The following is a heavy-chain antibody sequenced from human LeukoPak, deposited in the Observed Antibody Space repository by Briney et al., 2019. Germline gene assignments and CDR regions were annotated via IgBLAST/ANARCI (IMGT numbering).Heavy chain of an antibody. D-gene: IGHD3-10*01. Sequence: SETLSLTCTVSGGSISSYYWSWIRQPPGKGLEWIGYIYYSGSTNYNPSLKSRVTISVDTSKNQFSLKLSSVTAADTAVYYCARCLGGSYYNWFDPWGQGTLVTVSS. V-gene: IGHV4-59*01. CDR2: IYYSGST. J-gene: IGHJ5*02. CDR1: GGSISSYY. CDR3: ARCLGGSYYNWFDP.